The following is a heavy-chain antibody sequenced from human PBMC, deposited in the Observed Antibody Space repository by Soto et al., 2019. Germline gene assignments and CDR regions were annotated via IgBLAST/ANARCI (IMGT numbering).Heavy chain of an antibody. CDR3: ARVPVSPPYYYGSGSYYNYFDY. Sequence: PGGSLRLSCAASGFTFSSYWMHWVRQAPGKGLVWVSRINSDGSSTSYADSVKGRFTISRDNAKNTLYLQMNSLRAEDTAVYYCARVPVSPPYYYGSGSYYNYFDYWGQGTLVTVSS. J-gene: IGHJ4*02. CDR1: GFTFSSYW. V-gene: IGHV3-74*01. D-gene: IGHD3-10*01. CDR2: INSDGSST.